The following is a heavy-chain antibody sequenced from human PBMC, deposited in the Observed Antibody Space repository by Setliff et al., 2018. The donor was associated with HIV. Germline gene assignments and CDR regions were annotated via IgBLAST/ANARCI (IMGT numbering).Heavy chain of an antibody. CDR2: IWNDGSNK. J-gene: IGHJ3*02. CDR3: ADFTVSGPPI. Sequence: LRLSCAASGFTFSSYGMHWVRQAPGKGLEWVAVIWNDGSNKQYGDSVKGRFTISRDNSKNTLYLQMNSLRAEDTAVYYCADFTVSGPPIWGQGTMVTVSS. V-gene: IGHV3-33*01. CDR1: GFTFSSYG. D-gene: IGHD6-19*01.